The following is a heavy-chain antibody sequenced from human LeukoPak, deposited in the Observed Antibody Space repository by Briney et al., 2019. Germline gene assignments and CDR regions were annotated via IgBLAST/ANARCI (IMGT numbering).Heavy chain of an antibody. CDR2: ISADNGNT. Sequence: APVKVSCKASGYTFTSYGISWVRQAPGQGLEWMGCISADNGNTNYAQKLQGRVTMTTDTSTSTAYMELRSLRSDDTAVYYCASLRCTNGVCYTRGAFDIWGQGTMVTVSS. D-gene: IGHD2-8*01. CDR3: ASLRCTNGVCYTRGAFDI. V-gene: IGHV1-18*01. CDR1: GYTFTSYG. J-gene: IGHJ3*02.